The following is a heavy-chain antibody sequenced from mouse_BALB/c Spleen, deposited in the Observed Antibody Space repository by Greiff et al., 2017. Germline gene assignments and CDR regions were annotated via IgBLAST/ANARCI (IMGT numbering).Heavy chain of an antibody. Sequence: EVKLMESGGGLVKPGGSLKLSCAASGFTFSSYTMSWVRQTPEKRLEWVATISSGGGNTYYPDSVKGRFTISRDNAKNNLYLQMSSLRSEDTALYYCARGDGNYDYAMDYWGQGTSVTVSS. CDR2: ISSGGGNT. V-gene: IGHV5-9*03. J-gene: IGHJ4*01. D-gene: IGHD2-1*01. CDR1: GFTFSSYT. CDR3: ARGDGNYDYAMDY.